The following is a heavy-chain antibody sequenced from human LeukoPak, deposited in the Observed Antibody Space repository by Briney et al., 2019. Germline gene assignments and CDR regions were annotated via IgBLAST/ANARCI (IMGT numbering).Heavy chain of an antibody. V-gene: IGHV4-34*01. CDR2: INHSGST. CDR1: GGSFSGYY. Sequence: SETLSLTCAVYGGSFSGYYWSWIRQPPGKGLEWIGEINHSGSTNYNPSLKSRVTVSVDTSKNQFSLKLSSVTAADTAVYHCARGEEQRLEWYFDLWGRGTLVTVSS. CDR3: ARGEEQRLEWYFDL. D-gene: IGHD6-25*01. J-gene: IGHJ2*01.